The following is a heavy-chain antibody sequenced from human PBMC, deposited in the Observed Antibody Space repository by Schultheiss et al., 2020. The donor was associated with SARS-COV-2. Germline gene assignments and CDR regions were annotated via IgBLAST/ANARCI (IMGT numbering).Heavy chain of an antibody. V-gene: IGHV4-38-2*01. CDR1: GYSISSGYY. CDR2: INRSGST. D-gene: IGHD3-10*01. J-gene: IGHJ3*02. CDR3: ARIGMVRAVRDAFDT. Sequence: SETLSLTCAVSGYSISSGYYCSWIRQPPGKGLEWIGEINRSGSTNYNPSLKSRVTISVDTSKNQFSLKLSSVTAADTALYYCARIGMVRAVRDAFDTWGQGTMVTGSS.